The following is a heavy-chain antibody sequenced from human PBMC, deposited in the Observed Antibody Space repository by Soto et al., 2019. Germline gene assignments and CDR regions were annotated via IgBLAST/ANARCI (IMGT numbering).Heavy chain of an antibody. J-gene: IGHJ6*02. CDR1: GYPFTGHY. Sequence: ASVKVSCKASGYPFTGHYIYWVLQAPGQGLEWMGRINPSSGGTEFAEKFQGRVTVTRDTSIRTVFLELNSLTSDDTGVYFCARDFRTYSHGVDFWGQGTAVTVSS. D-gene: IGHD4-4*01. CDR2: INPSSGGT. V-gene: IGHV1-2*05. CDR3: ARDFRTYSHGVDF.